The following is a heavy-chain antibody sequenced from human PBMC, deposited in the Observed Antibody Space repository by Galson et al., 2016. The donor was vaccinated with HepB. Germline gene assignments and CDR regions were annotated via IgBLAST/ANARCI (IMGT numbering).Heavy chain of an antibody. D-gene: IGHD3-3*01. CDR1: GFSLSTNGMC. V-gene: IGHV2-70*01. CDR3: ARASGYYSIFEY. CDR2: IDWNDDK. Sequence: PALVKPTQTLTLTCTFSGFSLSTNGMCVSWIRQPPGKALEWLALIDWNDDKHYSTSLKTRLTISKDTTKSQVVLTMTNMDPVDTATYYCARASGYYSIFEYWGQGTLVTVSS. J-gene: IGHJ4*02.